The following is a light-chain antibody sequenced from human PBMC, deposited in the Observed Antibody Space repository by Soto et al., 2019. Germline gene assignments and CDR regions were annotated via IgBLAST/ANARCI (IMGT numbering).Light chain of an antibody. V-gene: IGKV3-15*01. CDR1: QTVSSN. Sequence: EIVMTQSPATLSVSPGGRATVSCRASQTVSSNLVWYQQKPGQAPRLLIYGASTRATGIPARFSGSGSGTEFTLTISSLQSEDFAVYYCQQYNNRPWTFGQGTMVEIK. CDR2: GAS. CDR3: QQYNNRPWT. J-gene: IGKJ1*01.